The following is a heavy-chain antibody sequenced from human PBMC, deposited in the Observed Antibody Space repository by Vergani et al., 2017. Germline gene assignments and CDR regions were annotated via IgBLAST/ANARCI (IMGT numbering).Heavy chain of an antibody. J-gene: IGHJ4*02. CDR1: GYTFTSYG. CDR2: ISAYNGNT. CDR3: AREDVPVPIAAAGTFDY. Sequence: QVQLVQSGAEVKKPGSSVKVSCKASGYTFTSYGISWVRQAPRQGFEWMGWISAYNGNTNYAQKLQGRVTMSTDTSTSTAYMELRSLRSDDTAVYYCAREDVPVPIAAAGTFDYWGQGTLVTVSS. D-gene: IGHD6-13*01. V-gene: IGHV1-18*04.